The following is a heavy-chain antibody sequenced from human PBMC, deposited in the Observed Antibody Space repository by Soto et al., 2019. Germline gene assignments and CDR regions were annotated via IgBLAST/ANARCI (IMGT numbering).Heavy chain of an antibody. V-gene: IGHV1-69*01. Sequence: QVQLVQSGAEVKKPGSSVKVSCKASGDTFNSYGISWVRQAPGHGLEWVGGIIPIYGTTKYAQRFQGRVLITADESTTSAYMELSSLRSEDTAVYYCARYGLEWELQRYYFDYWGQGTLVTVSS. CDR1: GDTFNSYG. D-gene: IGHD1-26*01. CDR3: ARYGLEWELQRYYFDY. J-gene: IGHJ4*02. CDR2: IIPIYGTT.